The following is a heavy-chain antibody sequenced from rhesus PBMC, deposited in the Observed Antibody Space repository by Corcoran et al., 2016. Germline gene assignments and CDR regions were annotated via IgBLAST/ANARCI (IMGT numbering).Heavy chain of an antibody. D-gene: IGHD3-9*01. CDR2: ISNTGGRT. J-gene: IGHJ4*01. V-gene: IGHV3S5*01. CDR1: GFTFSNYG. CDR3: ARYGFDY. Sequence: EVQLEETGGDLVQPGGSLRIACAASGFTFSNYGMSWVRQAPGKGRELVSGISNTGGRTYYADSVKGLFTISRDNSKNTLSLQMNSLRIEDTAVYFCARYGFDYWGQGVLVTVSS.